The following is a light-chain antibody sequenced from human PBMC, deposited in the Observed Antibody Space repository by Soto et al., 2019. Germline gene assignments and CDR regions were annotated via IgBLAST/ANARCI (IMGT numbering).Light chain of an antibody. CDR2: GAS. J-gene: IGKJ1*01. V-gene: IGKV3-15*01. CDR1: HSVRSN. Sequence: EIVMTHSTATLSVSPGERATLSCRASHSVRSNLAWYQQKPGQAPRLLIYGASTRATGIPARFSGSGSGTEFTLTISSLQSEDFAVYYCHQYNNWPPWTFGQGTKVEI. CDR3: HQYNNWPPWT.